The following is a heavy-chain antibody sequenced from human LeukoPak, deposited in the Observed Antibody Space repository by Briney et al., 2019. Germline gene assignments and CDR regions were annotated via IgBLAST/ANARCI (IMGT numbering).Heavy chain of an antibody. J-gene: IGHJ4*02. V-gene: IGHV3-21*04. CDR1: GFTFSSHT. CDR2: ISSTSTSI. D-gene: IGHD6-13*01. Sequence: GGSLRLSCAASGFTFSSHTMNWVRQAPGKGLEWVSSISSTSTSIYHADSVKGRFTISRDNSKNTLFLQMNSLRAEDTALYYCAKGDSSSWSPDYWGQGTLVTVSS. CDR3: AKGDSSSWSPDY.